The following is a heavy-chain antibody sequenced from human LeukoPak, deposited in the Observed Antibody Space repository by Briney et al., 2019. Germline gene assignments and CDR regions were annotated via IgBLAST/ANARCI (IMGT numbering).Heavy chain of an antibody. Sequence: ASVKVSCKASGYTFTSYYMHWVRQAPGQGLEWMEIINPSGGSTSYAQKFQGRVTMTRDTSTSTVYMELSSLRSEDTAVYYCARVPTTYGDYGVGRWELLFDYWGQGTLVTVSS. CDR2: INPSGGST. D-gene: IGHD4-17*01. J-gene: IGHJ4*02. CDR3: ARVPTTYGDYGVGRWELLFDY. CDR1: GYTFTSYY. V-gene: IGHV1-46*01.